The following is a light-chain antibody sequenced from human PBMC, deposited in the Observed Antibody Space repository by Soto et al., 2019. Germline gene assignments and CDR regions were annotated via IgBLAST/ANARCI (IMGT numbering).Light chain of an antibody. CDR3: HQYNSYSRT. CDR2: KAS. J-gene: IGKJ1*01. CDR1: QSISPW. Sequence: DIQMTQSPSTLSASVGDRVTITCRASQSISPWLAWYQQKPGKAPKLLVYKASSLESGVPSRFSGSGSGTEFTLPISSLQPDDFATYFCHQYNSYSRTFGQGTKVQIK. V-gene: IGKV1-5*03.